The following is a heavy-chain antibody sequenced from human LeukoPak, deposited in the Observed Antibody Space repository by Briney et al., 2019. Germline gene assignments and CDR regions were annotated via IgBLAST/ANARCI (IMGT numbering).Heavy chain of an antibody. V-gene: IGHV3-74*01. D-gene: IGHD3-9*01. CDR2: INPDGSRT. CDR1: GFTFSSYA. J-gene: IGHJ4*02. CDR3: ARDFEAPSNC. Sequence: GGSLRLSCTASGFTFSSYAMSWVRQAPGEGLVWVSRINPDGSRTDYADSVKGRFTISRDNTKNTVDLQMNSLRAEDTAVYYCARDFEAPSNCWGQGTLVTVSS.